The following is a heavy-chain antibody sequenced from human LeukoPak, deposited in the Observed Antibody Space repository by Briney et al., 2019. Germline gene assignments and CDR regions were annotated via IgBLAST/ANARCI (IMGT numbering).Heavy chain of an antibody. V-gene: IGHV4-39*01. CDR1: GGSVSSSSYY. D-gene: IGHD6-13*01. J-gene: IGHJ4*02. CDR3: ARHVFHSSTWYGPIDY. Sequence: SETLSLTRTVSGGSVSSSSYYWGWIRQPPGKGLEWIGSIYYSGSTHYNPSLQSRVTISVDTSKNHFSLKLRSVTAADTAVYYCARHVFHSSTWYGPIDYWGQGTLVTVSS. CDR2: IYYSGST.